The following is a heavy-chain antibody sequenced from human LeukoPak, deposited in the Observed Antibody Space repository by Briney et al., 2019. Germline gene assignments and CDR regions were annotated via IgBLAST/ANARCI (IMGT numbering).Heavy chain of an antibody. J-gene: IGHJ3*02. D-gene: IGHD1-1*01. V-gene: IGHV3-15*01. CDR2: IKSRADGGTT. CDR3: ATVYGGNDIASDI. CDR1: GFIIVNAW. Sequence: PGGSLRLSCAPSGFIIVNAWINWVRQAPGKRLKLVGRIKSRADGGTTDYAAPVKGRFTISRDGSALYLQMNSLKTEDTAVYYCATVYGGNDIASDIWGQGTTVTVSS.